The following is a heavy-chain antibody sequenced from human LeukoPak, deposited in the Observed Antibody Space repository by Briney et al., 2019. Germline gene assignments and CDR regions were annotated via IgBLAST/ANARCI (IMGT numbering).Heavy chain of an antibody. CDR1: GGSISSGGYY. V-gene: IGHV4-31*03. CDR3: ARARFLDPEYYFDY. CDR2: IYYNGNT. J-gene: IGHJ4*02. D-gene: IGHD3/OR15-3a*01. Sequence: SETLSLTCTVSGGSISSGGYYWSWIRQHPGKGLEWIGYIYYNGNTYYNPSLTSRVTISLDTSKSQFSLRLTSVTTADTAVYYCARARFLDPEYYFDYWGQGTLVTVSS.